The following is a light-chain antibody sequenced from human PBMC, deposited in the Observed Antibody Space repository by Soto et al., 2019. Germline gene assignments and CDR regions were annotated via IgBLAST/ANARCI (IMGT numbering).Light chain of an antibody. V-gene: IGKV3-11*01. CDR3: QQRSNWPPLT. J-gene: IGKJ4*01. Sequence: EIVLTQSPATLSLSPGERATLSCRASQSVSSYLAWYQQKPGQAPRLLIYDASNIATGIPARFSGSGSVTDFTLTISSLEPEDFAVYYCQQRSNWPPLTFGGGTKVEIK. CDR1: QSVSSY. CDR2: DAS.